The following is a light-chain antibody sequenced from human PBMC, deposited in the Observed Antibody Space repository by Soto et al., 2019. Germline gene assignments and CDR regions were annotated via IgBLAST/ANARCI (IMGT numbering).Light chain of an antibody. J-gene: IGLJ2*01. Sequence: QSVLTQPPSASGTPGQRVTISCSGSSSKIGSNAVNWYQQLPGTAPKLLIYRHNQRPSGVPDRFSGSKSGTSASLAISGLQSEDEGDYYCATWDDSLNGGLFGGGTKLTVL. CDR3: ATWDDSLNGGL. CDR2: RHN. CDR1: SSKIGSNA. V-gene: IGLV1-44*01.